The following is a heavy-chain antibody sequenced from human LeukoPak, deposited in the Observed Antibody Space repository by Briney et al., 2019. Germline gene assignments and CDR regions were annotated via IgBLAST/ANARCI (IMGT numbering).Heavy chain of an antibody. D-gene: IGHD2/OR15-2a*01. V-gene: IGHV4-39*07. J-gene: IGHJ6*03. CDR1: GGSISSSSYY. CDR3: ARGIVATDSHYYMDA. Sequence: SETLSLTCTVSGGSISSSSYYWGWIRQPPGKGLEWIGNIYHSGSTYYNPSLKSRVTISVDTSKNRFSLKVSSVTAADTGVYYCARGIVATDSHYYMDAWGKGTTVTVSS. CDR2: IYHSGST.